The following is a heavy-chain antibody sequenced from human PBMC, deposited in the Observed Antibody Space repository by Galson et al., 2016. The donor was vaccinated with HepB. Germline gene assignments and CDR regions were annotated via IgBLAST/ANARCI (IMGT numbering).Heavy chain of an antibody. CDR1: GFTFSSYG. CDR3: AKERYRSGGYCYSGRPGADMDV. D-gene: IGHD2-15*01. J-gene: IGHJ6*02. V-gene: IGHV3-30*18. CDR2: ISYDGSNK. Sequence: SLRLSCAASGFTFSSYGMHWVRQAPGKGLEWVAVISYDGSNKYYADSVKGRFTISRDNSKNTLYLQMNSLRAEGTAVYYCAKERYRSGGYCYSGRPGADMDVWGQGTTVTVSS.